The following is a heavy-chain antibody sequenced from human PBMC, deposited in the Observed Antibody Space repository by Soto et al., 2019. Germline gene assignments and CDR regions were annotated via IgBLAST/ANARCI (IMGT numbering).Heavy chain of an antibody. V-gene: IGHV3-53*01. D-gene: IGHD3-10*01. CDR1: GFTVSSNY. J-gene: IGHJ6*02. CDR3: ARDLLLWFGENYYYYGMDV. Sequence: PGGSLRLSCAASGFTVSSNYMSWVRQAPGKGLEWVSVIYSGGSTYYADSVKGRFTISRDNSKNTLYLQMNSLRAEDTAVYYCARDLLLWFGENYYYYGMDVWGRGTTVTVSS. CDR2: IYSGGST.